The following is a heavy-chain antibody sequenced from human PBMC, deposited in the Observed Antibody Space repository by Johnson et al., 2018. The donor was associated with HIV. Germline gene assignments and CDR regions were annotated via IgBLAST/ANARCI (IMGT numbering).Heavy chain of an antibody. CDR3: ARDCGGACFSYWRNAFDI. CDR1: GFTVSSNY. D-gene: IGHD2-21*01. V-gene: IGHV3-66*02. J-gene: IGHJ3*02. CDR2: IYSGGST. Sequence: EVQLLESGGGLVQPGGSLRLSCAASGFTVSSNYMSWVRQAPGKGLEWVSVIYSGGSTYYADSVKGRFTISRDNSKNTLYLQMTSLRAEDTAVYYCARDCGGACFSYWRNAFDIWGQGTMVTVSS.